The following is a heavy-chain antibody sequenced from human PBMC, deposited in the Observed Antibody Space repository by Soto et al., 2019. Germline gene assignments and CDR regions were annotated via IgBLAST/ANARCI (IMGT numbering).Heavy chain of an antibody. J-gene: IGHJ4*02. CDR3: AREGRSTAYLDS. CDR2: IYFSGAT. V-gene: IGHV4-61*03. Sequence: QVQLQESGPGLVKPSETLSLTCTVSGGSVSSGSYYWSWIRQPPGKGLEWIGYIYFSGATNYNPSPKSRVPMSLDTSKNHCSLKLNSVTAADTAVYFCAREGRSTAYLDSWGQGSLVTVSS. CDR1: GGSVSSGSYY. D-gene: IGHD2-21*02.